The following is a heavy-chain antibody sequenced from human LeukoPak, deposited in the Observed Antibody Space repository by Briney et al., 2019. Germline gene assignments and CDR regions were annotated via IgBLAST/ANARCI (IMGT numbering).Heavy chain of an antibody. Sequence: GGSLRLSCAASGFTFSDYYMSWIRQAPGKGLEWVSYISSSGSTIYYADSVKGRFTISRDNAKNSLYLQMNSLRAEDTAVYYCARTTITMIGHDAFDTWGQGTMVTVSS. CDR2: ISSSGSTI. V-gene: IGHV3-11*04. D-gene: IGHD3-22*01. CDR1: GFTFSDYY. CDR3: ARTTITMIGHDAFDT. J-gene: IGHJ3*02.